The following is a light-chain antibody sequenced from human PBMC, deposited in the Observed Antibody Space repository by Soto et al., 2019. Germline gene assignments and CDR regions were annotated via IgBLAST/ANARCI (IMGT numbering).Light chain of an antibody. J-gene: IGKJ1*01. Sequence: EIVLTQSPGTLSLFPGERATFSCRASQSVSSTYLAWYRQKPGQAPRLLIYGASSRATGIPDRFSGSGSGTDFTLTISRLEPEDSAVYXCQHYGTSPRTFGQGTKVEIK. CDR2: GAS. CDR1: QSVSSTY. V-gene: IGKV3-20*01. CDR3: QHYGTSPRT.